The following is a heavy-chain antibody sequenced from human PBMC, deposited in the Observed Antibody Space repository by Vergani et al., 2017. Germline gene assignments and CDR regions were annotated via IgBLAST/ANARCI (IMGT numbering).Heavy chain of an antibody. CDR1: GGTSRSYA. V-gene: IGHV1-69*12. Sequence: QVQLVQSGAEVKKPGSSVKVSCKASGGTSRSYAITWLRQAPGQGLEWMGRIIPIFGTANYAQKFQGRVTISADESTTTAYMELSSLRSEDTAVYYCARDPRGYGGDPEDYYYGMDVWGQGTTVTVSS. CDR3: ARDPRGYGGDPEDYYYGMDV. CDR2: IIPIFGTA. J-gene: IGHJ6*02. D-gene: IGHD2-21*02.